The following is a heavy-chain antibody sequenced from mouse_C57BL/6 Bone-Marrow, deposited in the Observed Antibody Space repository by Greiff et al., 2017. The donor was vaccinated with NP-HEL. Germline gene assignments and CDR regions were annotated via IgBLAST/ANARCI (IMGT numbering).Heavy chain of an antibody. V-gene: IGHV5-6*01. Sequence: VQLKESGGDLVKPGGSLKLSCAASGFTFSSYGMSWVRQTPDKRLEWVATISSGGSYTYYPDSVKGRFTISRDNAKNTLYLQMSSLTSEDTAMYYCASPYDYDVAWFAYWGQGTLVTVSA. CDR2: ISSGGSYT. J-gene: IGHJ3*01. D-gene: IGHD2-4*01. CDR1: GFTFSSYG. CDR3: ASPYDYDVAWFAY.